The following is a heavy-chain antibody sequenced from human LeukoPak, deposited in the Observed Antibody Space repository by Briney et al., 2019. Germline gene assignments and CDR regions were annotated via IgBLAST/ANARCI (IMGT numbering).Heavy chain of an antibody. V-gene: IGHV3-20*04. CDR3: ARGSTYYYDSSGYYFIDY. J-gene: IGHJ4*02. D-gene: IGHD3-22*01. CDR1: GFTFDDYG. Sequence: GGSLRLSCAASGFTFDDYGMSWVRQAPGKWLEWVSGINWNGGSTGYADSVKGRFTISRDNAKNSLYLQMNSLRAEDTALYYCARGSTYYYDSSGYYFIDYWGQGTLVTVSS. CDR2: INWNGGST.